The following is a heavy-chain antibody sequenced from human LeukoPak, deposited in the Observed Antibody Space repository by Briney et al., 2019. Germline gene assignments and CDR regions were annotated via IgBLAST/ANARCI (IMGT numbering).Heavy chain of an antibody. Sequence: SETLSLTCGVSGGAITNYYWNWIRQPPRKGLEWIGYIHDSGSTHYNPSLESRLTISIDTSKNQFSLKLRSVTAADTAVYYCARGDWSLYYFDYWGQGTLVTVSS. D-gene: IGHD3/OR15-3a*01. CDR1: GGAITNYY. CDR3: ARGDWSLYYFDY. J-gene: IGHJ4*02. V-gene: IGHV4-59*01. CDR2: IHDSGST.